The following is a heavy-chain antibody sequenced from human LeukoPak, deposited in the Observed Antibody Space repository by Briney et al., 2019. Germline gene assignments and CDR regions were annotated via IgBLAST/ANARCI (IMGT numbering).Heavy chain of an antibody. V-gene: IGHV1-18*01. CDR2: ISVYNGNT. J-gene: IGHJ5*02. CDR3: ARGDYDILTGYYFDP. D-gene: IGHD3-9*01. CDR1: GGTFSSYA. Sequence: ASVKVSCKASGGTFSSYAISWVRQAPGQGLEWMGGISVYNGNTNYAQKFQGRVTMTTDTSTSTAHMELRSLRSDDTAVYYCARGDYDILTGYYFDPWGQGTLVTVSS.